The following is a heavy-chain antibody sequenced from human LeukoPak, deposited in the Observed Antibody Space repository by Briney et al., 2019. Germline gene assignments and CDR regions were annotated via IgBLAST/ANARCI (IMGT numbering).Heavy chain of an antibody. V-gene: IGHV1-2*02. D-gene: IGHD6-19*01. CDR3: GAPLQQWLVQGGGTFDF. CDR1: GYTFTGYY. J-gene: IGHJ4*02. Sequence: ASVKVSCKASGYTFTGYYMHWVRQAPGQGLEWMGWINPNTGGTNPAQKFQGRVIMTWDTSISTAYMELISPISDETAVYYCGAPLQQWLVQGGGTFDFWGQGTLVTVSS. CDR2: INPNTGGT.